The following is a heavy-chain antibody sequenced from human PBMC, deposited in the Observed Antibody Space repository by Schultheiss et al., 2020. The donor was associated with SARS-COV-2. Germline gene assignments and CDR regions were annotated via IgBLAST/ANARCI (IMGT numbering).Heavy chain of an antibody. D-gene: IGHD3-22*01. CDR2: IKYDGSEK. J-gene: IGHJ3*01. V-gene: IGHV3-7*05. CDR1: EFTFSNYW. Sequence: GESLKIACAASEFTFSNYWMHWVRQAPGKGLEWVANIKYDGSEKFYVDSVKGRFTISRDNAKNSLFLQMNSLRVDDTALYYCARGANGIVLDLWGQGTMVTVSS. CDR3: ARGANGIVLDL.